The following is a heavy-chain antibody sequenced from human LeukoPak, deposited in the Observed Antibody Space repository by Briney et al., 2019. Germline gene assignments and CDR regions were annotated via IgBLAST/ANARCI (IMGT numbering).Heavy chain of an antibody. V-gene: IGHV3-23*01. Sequence: GGSLRLSCAASGFTFSSFAMSWVRQAPGKGLEWVSVISGSGDSTYYADSVKGRFTISRDNSKNTLHLQMDSLRVEDTAVYYCAKEIPDFDYWGQGTLVTVSS. CDR3: AKEIPDFDY. CDR1: GFTFSSFA. J-gene: IGHJ4*02. CDR2: ISGSGDST.